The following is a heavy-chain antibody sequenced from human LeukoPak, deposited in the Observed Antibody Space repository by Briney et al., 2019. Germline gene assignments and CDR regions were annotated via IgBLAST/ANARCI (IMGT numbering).Heavy chain of an antibody. CDR2: ISPTSGGT. V-gene: IGHV1-2*02. Sequence: GASVKVSCKASGYTFTSYDINWVRQATGQGLEWMGWISPTSGGTNYAQKFQGRVTMTRDTSISTAYMELSRLRSDDTAVYYCAREAYASGSFRTDYYYMDVWGKGTTVTISS. J-gene: IGHJ6*03. CDR3: AREAYASGSFRTDYYYMDV. CDR1: GYTFTSYD. D-gene: IGHD3-10*01.